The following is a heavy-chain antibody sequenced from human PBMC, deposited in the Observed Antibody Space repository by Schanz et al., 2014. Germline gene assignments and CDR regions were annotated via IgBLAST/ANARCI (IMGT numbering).Heavy chain of an antibody. J-gene: IGHJ3*01. CDR1: GFTFSSYG. CDR2: IWYDGSKK. D-gene: IGHD1-7*01. Sequence: SCAASGFTFSSYGMHWVRQAPGKGLEWVAVIWYDGSKKYYADSVKGRFTISRDNSKNTLYLKMCSLRGEGTDRYQCMKGHSCELRRWHYRSGVRGEGT. CDR3: MKGHSCELRRWHYRSGV. V-gene: IGHV3-33*06.